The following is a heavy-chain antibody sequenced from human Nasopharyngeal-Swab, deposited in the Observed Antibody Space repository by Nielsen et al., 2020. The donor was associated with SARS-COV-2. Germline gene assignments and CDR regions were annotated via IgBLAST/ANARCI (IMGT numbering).Heavy chain of an antibody. D-gene: IGHD2-21*02. Sequence: ASVKVSCKASGYTFTNSAMHWVRQAPGQSLEWMGWINTDNGNTKYSQKFQGRVTIVSDTYASTAYMELSNLRSEDTAVYYCAGDSSPCGGDCYYDYWGQGTVVTVSS. CDR1: GYTFTNSA. J-gene: IGHJ4*02. CDR3: AGDSSPCGGDCYYDY. CDR2: INTDNGNT. V-gene: IGHV1-3*04.